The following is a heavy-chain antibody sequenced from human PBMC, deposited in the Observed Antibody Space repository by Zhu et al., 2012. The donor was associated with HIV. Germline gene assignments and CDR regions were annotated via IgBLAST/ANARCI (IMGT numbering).Heavy chain of an antibody. CDR1: GFDFSDSY. Sequence: QVQLVESGGGLVKPGGSLRLSCVVSGFDFSDSYMGWIRQPPGKGLEWLSYIDNRGGNTYYADSIQGRFIISRDNAKNSLFLQMKSLRVEDTAVYYCARGGWLRYIAHDSWGQGTLVTVS. D-gene: IGHD5-12*01. CDR3: ARGGWLRYIAHDS. CDR2: IDNRGGNT. J-gene: IGHJ5*01. V-gene: IGHV3-11*04.